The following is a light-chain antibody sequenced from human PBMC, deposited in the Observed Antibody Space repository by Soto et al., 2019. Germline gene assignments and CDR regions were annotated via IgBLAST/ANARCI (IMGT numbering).Light chain of an antibody. CDR1: LSVSSN. J-gene: IGKJ1*01. Sequence: EIVMTQSPATLSVSPGERATLYCRASLSVSSNLAWYQQKPGQAPRVLIYGASTRATGIPARFSGSGSGTEFTLTISSLQSEDFAVYYCQHYNNWPRTFGQGTKVEIK. V-gene: IGKV3-15*01. CDR2: GAS. CDR3: QHYNNWPRT.